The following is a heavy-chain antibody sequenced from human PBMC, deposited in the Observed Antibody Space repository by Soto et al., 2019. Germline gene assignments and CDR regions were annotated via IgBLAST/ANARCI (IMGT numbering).Heavy chain of an antibody. V-gene: IGHV6-1*01. CDR3: VRDQEYSYGMDV. CDR2: TYYRSKWYN. CDR1: GDSVSSNSAT. J-gene: IGHJ6*02. Sequence: KQSQTLSLTCAISGDSVSSNSATWNWIRQSPSRGLEWLGRTYYRSKWYNDYAGSVKSRITINPDTSKNQFSLQLNSVTPEDTALYYCVRDQEYSYGMDVWGQGTTVTVSS.